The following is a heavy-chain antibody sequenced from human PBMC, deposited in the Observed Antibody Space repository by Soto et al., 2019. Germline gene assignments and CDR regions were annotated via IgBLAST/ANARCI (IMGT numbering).Heavy chain of an antibody. CDR3: ASSHAGAHITAAVH. V-gene: IGHV4-30-2*01. J-gene: IGHJ4*02. Sequence: SETLSLTCAVSGGSISSDGYYWSWIRQPPGKGLEWIGYIYHSGSTCYNPSLKSRVTISVDRSKNQFSLKLSSVTAADTAVYYCASSHAGAHITAAVHWGQGTLVTVSS. CDR1: GGSISSDGYY. CDR2: IYHSGST. D-gene: IGHD6-13*01.